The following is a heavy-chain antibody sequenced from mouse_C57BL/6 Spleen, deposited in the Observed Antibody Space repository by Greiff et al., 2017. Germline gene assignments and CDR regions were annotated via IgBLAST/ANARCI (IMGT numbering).Heavy chain of an antibody. Sequence: EVKLVESGGGLVQPGGSLSLSCAASGFTFTDYYMSWVRQPPGKALEWLGFIRNKANGYTTEYSASVKGRFTISRDNSQSILYLQMNALRDEDSATYYCARYRGVMDYWGQGTSVTVSS. J-gene: IGHJ4*01. CDR3: ARYRGVMDY. V-gene: IGHV7-3*01. CDR2: IRNKANGYTT. CDR1: GFTFTDYY.